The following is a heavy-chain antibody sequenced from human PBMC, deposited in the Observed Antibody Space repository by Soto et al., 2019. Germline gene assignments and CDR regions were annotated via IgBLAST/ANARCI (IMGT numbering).Heavy chain of an antibody. V-gene: IGHV4-30-4*01. CDR2: IYYSGST. Sequence: SETLSLTCTVSGGSISSGDYYWSWIRQPPGKGLEWIGYIYYSGSTYYNPSLESRVTISVDTSKNQFSLKLSSVTAADTAVYYCASQVRDNYDFWSGSNWFDPWGQGTLVTVSS. CDR1: GGSISSGDYY. J-gene: IGHJ5*02. D-gene: IGHD3-3*01. CDR3: ASQVRDNYDFWSGSNWFDP.